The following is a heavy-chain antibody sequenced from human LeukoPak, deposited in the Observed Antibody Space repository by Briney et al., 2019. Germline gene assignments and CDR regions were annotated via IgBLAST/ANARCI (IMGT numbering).Heavy chain of an antibody. CDR2: IRYDGNIK. CDR1: GFTFSSYD. CDR3: ARDAGYCSSTSCYYYGMDA. J-gene: IGHJ6*02. Sequence: GGSLRLSCAASGFTFSSYDIHWVRQAPGKGLEWVAFIRYDGNIKYFADSVKGRFTISRDNSKNTLYLQMNSLRVEDTAVYYCARDAGYCSSTSCYYYGMDAWGQGTTVTVSS. V-gene: IGHV3-30*02. D-gene: IGHD2-2*01.